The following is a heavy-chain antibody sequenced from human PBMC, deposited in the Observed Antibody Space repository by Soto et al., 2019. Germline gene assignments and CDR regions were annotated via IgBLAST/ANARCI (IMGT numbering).Heavy chain of an antibody. CDR2: RDPNSRST. Sequence: QAQLVQSGAEVKKPGASVTVSCKASGYTFTSYDINWVRQAPGQGLEWLGWRDPNSRSTGYAQNSRGRVTMTRNISINTAHIGLSSLRAEDTALYYGAGERKFDFWRKGLDVWGQGTTVTVSS. J-gene: IGHJ6*02. CDR3: AGERKFDFWRKGLDV. V-gene: IGHV1-8*02. CDR1: GYTFTSYD. D-gene: IGHD3-3*01.